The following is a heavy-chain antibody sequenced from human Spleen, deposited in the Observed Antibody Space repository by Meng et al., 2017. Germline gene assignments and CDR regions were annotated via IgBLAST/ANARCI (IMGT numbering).Heavy chain of an antibody. V-gene: IGHV7-4-1*02. D-gene: IGHD3-22*01. J-gene: IGHJ4*02. Sequence: VELVHSGSELNKPGASVKGSCKASGYTFTTYTMHWVRQDPGQGLEWLGLINTNTGNPTYAPGFTGRFVFSLDTSISTAYLQISGLRAEDTAMYYCARTKEYYDSSFDLWGQGTLVTVSS. CDR1: GYTFTTYT. CDR3: ARTKEYYDSSFDL. CDR2: INTNTGNP.